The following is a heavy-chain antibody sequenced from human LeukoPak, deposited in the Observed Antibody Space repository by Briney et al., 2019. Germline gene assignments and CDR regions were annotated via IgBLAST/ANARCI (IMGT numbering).Heavy chain of an antibody. CDR1: GFTFDDYA. J-gene: IGHJ4*02. D-gene: IGHD6-6*01. CDR2: ISWNSGSI. V-gene: IGHV3-9*01. CDR3: AKVRGPNIAARRGEFDY. Sequence: PGGSLRLSCAASGFTFDDYAMHWVRQAPGKGLEWVSGISWNSGSIGYADSVKGRFTISRDNAKNSLYLQMNSLRAEDTALYYCAKVRGPNIAARRGEFDYWGQGTLVTVSS.